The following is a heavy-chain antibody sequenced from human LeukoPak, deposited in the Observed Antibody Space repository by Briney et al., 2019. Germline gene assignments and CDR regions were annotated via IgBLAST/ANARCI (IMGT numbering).Heavy chain of an antibody. Sequence: PSETLSLTCAVYGGSFSGYYWSWIRQPPGKGLEWIGEINHSGSTNYNPSLKSRVTISVDTSKNQFSLKLSSVTAADTAVYYRARFGYNSYFDYWGQGTLVTVSS. CDR2: INHSGST. V-gene: IGHV4-34*01. D-gene: IGHD5-24*01. J-gene: IGHJ4*02. CDR3: ARFGYNSYFDY. CDR1: GGSFSGYY.